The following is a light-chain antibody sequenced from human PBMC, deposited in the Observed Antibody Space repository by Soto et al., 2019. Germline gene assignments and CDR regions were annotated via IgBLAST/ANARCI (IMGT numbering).Light chain of an antibody. J-gene: IGKJ5*01. CDR1: QGIRNY. CDR2: DAS. V-gene: IGKV1-33*01. Sequence: DIQMTQSPSSLSASEGERVTITCQASQGIRNYLNWYQQKPGKAPKLLIYDASYLQIGVPSRFRGSGSGTHFTFTISSLQPEDVATYYCPQYDNRPISCGQGTRLEIK. CDR3: PQYDNRPIS.